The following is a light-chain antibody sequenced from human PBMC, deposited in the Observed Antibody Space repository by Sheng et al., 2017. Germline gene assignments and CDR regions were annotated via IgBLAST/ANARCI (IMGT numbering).Light chain of an antibody. CDR1: QSVGSGY. Sequence: EIVLTQSPGTLSLSPGERATLSCRASQSVGSGYLAWYQQKPGQAPRLLIYGASTRATGIPARFSGSGSGTEFTLTISSLQSEDFAVYYCHQYNNWPRTFGQGTKLEI. CDR2: GAS. CDR3: HQYNNWPRT. V-gene: IGKV3-15*01. J-gene: IGKJ2*01.